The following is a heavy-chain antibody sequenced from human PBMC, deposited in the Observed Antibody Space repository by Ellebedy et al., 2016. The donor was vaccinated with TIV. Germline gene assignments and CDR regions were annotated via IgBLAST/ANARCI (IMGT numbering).Heavy chain of an antibody. D-gene: IGHD6-13*01. J-gene: IGHJ2*01. V-gene: IGHV3-23*01. CDR3: AKAPARPGSSWEFRRYWYFDL. CDR2: ISGSGGST. Sequence: GESLKISCAASGFTFSSYAMSWVRQAPGKGLEWVSAISGSGGSTYYADSVKGRFTISRDNSKNTLYLQMNSLRAEDTAVYYCAKAPARPGSSWEFRRYWYFDLWGRGTLVTVSS. CDR1: GFTFSSYA.